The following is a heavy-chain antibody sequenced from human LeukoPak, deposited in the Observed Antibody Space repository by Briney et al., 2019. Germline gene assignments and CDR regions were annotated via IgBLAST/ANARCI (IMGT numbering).Heavy chain of an antibody. J-gene: IGHJ2*01. CDR2: INSDGSKI. Sequence: PGGSLRLSCAASGFTFSSYWIHWVRQGPAKGRVWVSRINSDGSKIRYADSVKGRFTISRDNAKNTVYLQMNSLIAEDTAVYYCARDLYGDYWYFDLWGRGTLVTVSS. D-gene: IGHD4-17*01. CDR1: GFTFSSYW. CDR3: ARDLYGDYWYFDL. V-gene: IGHV3-74*01.